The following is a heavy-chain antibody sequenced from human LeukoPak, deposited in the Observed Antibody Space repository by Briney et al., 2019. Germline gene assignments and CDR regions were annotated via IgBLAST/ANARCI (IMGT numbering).Heavy chain of an antibody. J-gene: IGHJ4*02. D-gene: IGHD2-21*01. CDR2: INPYNGYT. CDR3: ARDYSLKDFDY. Sequence: ASVKVSCKYSGYTFTDHFIHWVRQPPGQGLEWVGEINPYNGYTKYAWRLQGRVTMTRDTSISTAFMEVSRLTSDDTADYYCARDYSLKDFDYWGQGTLVTVAS. CDR1: GYTFTDHF. V-gene: IGHV1-2*02.